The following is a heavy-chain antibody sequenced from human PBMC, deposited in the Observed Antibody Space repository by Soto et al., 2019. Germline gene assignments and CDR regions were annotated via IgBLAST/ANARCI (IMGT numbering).Heavy chain of an antibody. J-gene: IGHJ1*01. CDR1: GCTFTSYG. CDR3: AREGSGYNL. D-gene: IGHD5-12*01. Sequence: ASVKVSCKASGCTFTSYGISWVRQAPGQGLEWMGWISAYNGNTNYAQRFRGRLTITADESTNTVYLELIDLRSEDTAVYYCAREGSGYNLWGQGTQVTVSS. CDR2: ISAYNGNT. V-gene: IGHV1-18*04.